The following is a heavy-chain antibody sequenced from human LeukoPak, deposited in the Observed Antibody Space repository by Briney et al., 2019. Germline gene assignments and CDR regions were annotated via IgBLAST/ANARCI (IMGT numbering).Heavy chain of an antibody. CDR1: GYTLTELS. V-gene: IGHV1-24*01. Sequence: GASVKVSCKVSGYTLTELSMHWVRQAPGKGLEWMGGFDPEDGETIYAQKFQGRVTMTEDTSTDTAYMELSSLRSEDTAVYYCATLSEVVPAARYSPRFDYWGQGTLVTVSS. D-gene: IGHD2-2*01. CDR2: FDPEDGET. CDR3: ATLSEVVPAARYSPRFDY. J-gene: IGHJ4*02.